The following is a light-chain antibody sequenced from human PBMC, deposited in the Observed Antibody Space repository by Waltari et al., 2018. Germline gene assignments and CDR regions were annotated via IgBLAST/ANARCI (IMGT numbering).Light chain of an antibody. Sequence: QSVLTQPPSASGTPGQRVTISCSGTSSNLGNNVVNWYQQVPGTAPKLLIYRNYLGPSGVPARFSASKSCTSASLAISGLQSEDEAEYYCASWDDSLNGHWVFGGGTKVTVL. CDR2: RNY. CDR1: SSNLGNNV. V-gene: IGLV1-44*01. CDR3: ASWDDSLNGHWV. J-gene: IGLJ3*02.